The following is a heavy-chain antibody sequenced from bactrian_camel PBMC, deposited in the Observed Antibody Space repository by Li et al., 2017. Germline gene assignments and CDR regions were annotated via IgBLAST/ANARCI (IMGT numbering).Heavy chain of an antibody. D-gene: IGHD4*01. CDR2: IDTDGTT. V-gene: IGHV3S53*01. Sequence: QVQLVESGGGSVQAGGSLRLTCAASPGYARCIYDVGWYRQAPGKEREFVSSIDTDGTTSYADSVKGRFTISRDNAKNTLYLQLNSLKTEDTAMYYCVKDLVRTITNVHWGQGTQVTVS. CDR1: PGYARCIYD. CDR3: VKDLVRTITNVH. J-gene: IGHJ4*01.